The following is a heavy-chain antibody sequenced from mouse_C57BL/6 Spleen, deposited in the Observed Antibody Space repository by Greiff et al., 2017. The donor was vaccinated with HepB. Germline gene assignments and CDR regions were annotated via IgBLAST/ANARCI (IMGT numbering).Heavy chain of an antibody. V-gene: IGHV1-81*01. CDR2: IYPRSGNT. CDR3: ARSRYYGSSYVGLYAMDY. CDR1: GYTFTSYG. D-gene: IGHD1-1*01. J-gene: IGHJ4*01. Sequence: QVQLQQSGAELARPGASVKLSCKASGYTFTSYGISWVKQRTGQGLEWIGEIYPRSGNTYYNEKFKGKATLTADKSSSTAYMELRSLTSEDSAVYFCARSRYYGSSYVGLYAMDYWGQGTSVTVSS.